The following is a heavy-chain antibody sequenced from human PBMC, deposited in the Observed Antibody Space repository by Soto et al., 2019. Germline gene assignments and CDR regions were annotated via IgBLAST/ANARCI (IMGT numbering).Heavy chain of an antibody. CDR3: ASPVLQPPGRSYYYYGMDV. D-gene: IGHD4-4*01. CDR2: IYPGDSDT. J-gene: IGHJ6*02. Sequence: GESLKISCKGSGYSFTSYWIGWVRQMPGKGLEWMGIIYPGDSDTRYSPSFQGQVTISADKSISTAYLQWSSLKASDTAMYYCASPVLQPPGRSYYYYGMDVWGQGTMVTVSS. V-gene: IGHV5-51*01. CDR1: GYSFTSYW.